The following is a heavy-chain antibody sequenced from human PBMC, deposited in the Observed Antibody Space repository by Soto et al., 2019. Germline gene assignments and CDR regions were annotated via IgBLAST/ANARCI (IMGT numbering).Heavy chain of an antibody. D-gene: IGHD3-16*01. J-gene: IGHJ6*02. CDR2: ISGSGRST. V-gene: IGHV3-23*01. Sequence: EVQLLESGGGLVQPGGSLRLSCAASGFTFSSYAMSWVRQAPGKGLEWVSHISGSGRSTFYADSVEGRFTISRDNSKDTLYLQMNSLRAEDTAVYFCAKKLALGYYYYYGMDVWGQGTTVTVSS. CDR3: AKKLALGYYYYYGMDV. CDR1: GFTFSSYA.